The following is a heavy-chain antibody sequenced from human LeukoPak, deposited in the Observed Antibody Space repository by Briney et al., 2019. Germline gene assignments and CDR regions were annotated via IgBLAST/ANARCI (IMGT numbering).Heavy chain of an antibody. CDR3: ARGYGDYGGRYYYGMDV. Sequence: SETLSLTCTVSGGSISPYYWSWIRQPPGKGLEWIGYVHYRGTTNYNPALKSRVTISVDTSKNQFSLKLSSVTAADTAVYYCARGYGDYGGRYYYGMDVWGQGTTVTVSS. CDR2: VHYRGTT. D-gene: IGHD4-17*01. V-gene: IGHV4-59*08. J-gene: IGHJ6*02. CDR1: GGSISPYY.